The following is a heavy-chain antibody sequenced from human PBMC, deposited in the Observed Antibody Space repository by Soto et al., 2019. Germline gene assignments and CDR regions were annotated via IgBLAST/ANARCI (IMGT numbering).Heavy chain of an antibody. V-gene: IGHV3-30*18. CDR1: GFTFSSYA. CDR3: GKDLHHSSGYFFTVRLNAMDV. CDR2: MSYDGTNE. D-gene: IGHD3-22*01. J-gene: IGHJ6*01. Sequence: SLRLSCAASGFTFSSYAMQWVRQAPGKGLEWVALMSYDGTNEYYADSVKGRFTISRDNSKNMLFLQINSLRAEDTAVYYCGKDLHHSSGYFFTVRLNAMDVWGQGTTVTVS.